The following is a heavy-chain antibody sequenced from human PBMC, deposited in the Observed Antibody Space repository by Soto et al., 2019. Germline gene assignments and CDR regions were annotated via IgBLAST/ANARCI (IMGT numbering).Heavy chain of an antibody. V-gene: IGHV3-23*01. CDR1: GLTFSSYA. J-gene: IGHJ4*02. D-gene: IGHD2-8*01. CDR3: VKAVYLLDFDY. CDR2: ISGTGTTT. Sequence: PGGSLRLSCAASGLTFSSYAMTWVRQAPGKGLEWVSTISGTGTTTYYADSVKGRFTISRDNSKNTLYLQMNSLRTEDTAVYYCVKAVYLLDFDYWGQGTLVTVSS.